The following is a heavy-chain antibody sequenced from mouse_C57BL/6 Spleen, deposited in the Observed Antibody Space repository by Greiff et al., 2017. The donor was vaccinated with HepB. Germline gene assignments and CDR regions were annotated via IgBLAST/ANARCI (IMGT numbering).Heavy chain of an antibody. CDR1: GYTFTSYW. V-gene: IGHV1-64*01. D-gene: IGHD4-1*01. CDR3: AELGRNFDY. CDR2: IHPNSGST. Sequence: QVHVKQPGAELVKPGASVKLSCKASGYTFTSYWMHWVKQRPGQGLEWIGMIHPNSGSTNYNEKFKSKATLTVDKSSSTAYMQLSSLTSEDSAVYYCAELGRNFDYWGQGTTLTVSS. J-gene: IGHJ2*01.